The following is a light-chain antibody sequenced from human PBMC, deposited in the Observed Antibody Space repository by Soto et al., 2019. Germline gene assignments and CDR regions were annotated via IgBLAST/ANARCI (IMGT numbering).Light chain of an antibody. Sequence: EIVFSQSPGTRSLSPGERATLSCRASQSVSSSYLAWDQQKPGQAPRLLIDGASSRATGIPDRFSGSGSGTDFTLTISRLEPEDFAVYYCQQYGSSPETFGQGTKVDIK. CDR2: GAS. V-gene: IGKV3-20*01. J-gene: IGKJ1*01. CDR3: QQYGSSPET. CDR1: QSVSSSY.